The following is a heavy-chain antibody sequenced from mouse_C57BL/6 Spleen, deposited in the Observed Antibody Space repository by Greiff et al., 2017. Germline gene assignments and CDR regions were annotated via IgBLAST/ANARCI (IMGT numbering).Heavy chain of an antibody. V-gene: IGHV1-82*01. Sequence: VKLQESGPELVKPGASVKISCKASGYAFSSSWMNWVKQRPGKGLEWIGRIYPGDGDTNYNGKFKGKATLTADKSSSTAYMQLSSLTSEDSAVYFCARRDYSNSMDYWGQGTSVTVSS. CDR1: GYAFSSSW. J-gene: IGHJ4*01. CDR3: ARRDYSNSMDY. CDR2: IYPGDGDT. D-gene: IGHD2-5*01.